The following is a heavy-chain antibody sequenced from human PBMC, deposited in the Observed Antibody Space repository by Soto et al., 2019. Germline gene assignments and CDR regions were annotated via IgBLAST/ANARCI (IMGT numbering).Heavy chain of an antibody. CDR1: GFTFDTYW. CDR3: ARSELDTGYRHLPY. CDR2: IKTDGSEK. Sequence: GGSLRLSYAASGFTFDTYWMTWVRQAPGKGLEWVANIKTDGSEKNYVDSVRGRFTVSRDNADNSLVLQMNSLRAEDTSIYYCARSELDTGYRHLPYWGQGTLVTVSS. J-gene: IGHJ4*02. V-gene: IGHV3-7*01. D-gene: IGHD3-9*01.